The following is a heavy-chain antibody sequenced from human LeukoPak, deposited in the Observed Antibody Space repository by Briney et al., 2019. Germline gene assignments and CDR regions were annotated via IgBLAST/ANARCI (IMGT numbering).Heavy chain of an antibody. Sequence: GGSLRLSCAASGFTFSSYSMNWVRQAPGKGLEWVSSIGSSSSYIYYADSVKGRFTISRDNAKNPLYLQMNSLRAEDTAVYYCARWGDYYYGSGSYYPLDYWGQGTLVTVSS. V-gene: IGHV3-21*01. D-gene: IGHD3-10*01. J-gene: IGHJ4*02. CDR3: ARWGDYYYGSGSYYPLDY. CDR2: IGSSSSYI. CDR1: GFTFSSYS.